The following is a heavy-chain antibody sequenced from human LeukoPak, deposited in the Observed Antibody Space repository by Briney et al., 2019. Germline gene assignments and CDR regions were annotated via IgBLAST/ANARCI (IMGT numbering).Heavy chain of an antibody. CDR3: ARSPLRPPTYSSGWYRGGDGFDP. D-gene: IGHD6-19*01. V-gene: IGHV4-61*01. J-gene: IGHJ5*02. CDR2: IYYSGST. CDR1: GGSVSSGSYY. Sequence: SETLSLTCTVSGGSVSSGSYYWSWIRQPPGKGLEWIGYIYYSGSTNYNPSLKSRATISVDASKNQFSLKLSSVTAADTAVYYCARSPLRPPTYSSGWYRGGDGFDPWGQGTLVTVSS.